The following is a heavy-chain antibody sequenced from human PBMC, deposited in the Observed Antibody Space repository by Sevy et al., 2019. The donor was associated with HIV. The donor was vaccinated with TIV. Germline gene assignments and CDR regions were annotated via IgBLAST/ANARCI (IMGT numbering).Heavy chain of an antibody. J-gene: IGHJ4*02. V-gene: IGHV3-23*01. CDR3: EAITTAGRDY. D-gene: IGHD6-13*01. CDR2: ISGSGGYT. CDR1: GFIFSSYV. Sequence: GGSLRLSCAASGFIFSSYVMTWVRQAPGKGLEWVSTISGSGGYTYYAESVKGRSTISRDNSNNILYLQMNSLRAEDTAVYYCEAITTAGRDYWGQGTLVTVSS.